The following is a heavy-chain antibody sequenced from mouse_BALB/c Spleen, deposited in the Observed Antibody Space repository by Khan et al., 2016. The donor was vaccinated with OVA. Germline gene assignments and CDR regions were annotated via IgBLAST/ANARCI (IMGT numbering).Heavy chain of an antibody. J-gene: IGHJ4*01. Sequence: QVQLKQSGPELVKPGASVRISCKASGYAFTSYYLHWVKQRPGQGLEWIGWIYPGNLNTKYNEKFKDKATLTADTSSNTAFMQLSSLTSEDSAVYFCARDDYFVGDAMDYWGQGTSVTVSS. CDR1: GYAFTSYY. V-gene: IGHV1S56*01. CDR2: IYPGNLNT. CDR3: ARDDYFVGDAMDY. D-gene: IGHD2-4*01.